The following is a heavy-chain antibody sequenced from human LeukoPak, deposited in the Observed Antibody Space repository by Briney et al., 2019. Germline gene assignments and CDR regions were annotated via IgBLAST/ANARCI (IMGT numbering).Heavy chain of an antibody. D-gene: IGHD3-9*01. CDR1: GFTFSSYA. CDR3: ARVRGDILTGYLNYYYGMDV. J-gene: IGHJ6*04. Sequence: GGSLRLSCAASGFTFSSYAMHWVRQAPGKGLEWVAVISYDGSNKYYADSVKGRFTISRDNFKNTLYLQMNSLRAEDTAVYYCARVRGDILTGYLNYYYGMDVWGKGTTVTVSS. CDR2: ISYDGSNK. V-gene: IGHV3-30*04.